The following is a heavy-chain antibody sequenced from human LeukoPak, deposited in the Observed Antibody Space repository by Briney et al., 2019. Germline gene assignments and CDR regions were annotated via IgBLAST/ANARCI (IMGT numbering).Heavy chain of an antibody. Sequence: GGSLRLSCAASGFTFSTYAMSWVRQGPGKGLEWVSSISSSGGVTFYAGSVRGRFTISRDNSKNTLFLQMNSLRADDTAVYYCAIDRPNYYESNGHYYRRDGDCWGQGTLVTVSS. J-gene: IGHJ4*02. CDR3: AIDRPNYYESNGHYYRRDGDC. V-gene: IGHV3-23*01. D-gene: IGHD3-22*01. CDR1: GFTFSTYA. CDR2: ISSSGGVT.